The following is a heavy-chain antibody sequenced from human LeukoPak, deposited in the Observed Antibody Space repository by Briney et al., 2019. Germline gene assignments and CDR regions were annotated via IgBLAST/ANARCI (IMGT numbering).Heavy chain of an antibody. CDR3: AREATIFGPRLYYFDY. J-gene: IGHJ4*02. CDR1: GFTFSSYW. V-gene: IGHV3-7*01. Sequence: PGGSLRLSCAASGFTFSSYWMSWVRQAPGKGLEWVANIKQDGSEKYYVDSVKGRFTISRDNAKNSLYLQMNSLRAEDTAVYYCAREATIFGPRLYYFDYWGQGTLVTVSS. CDR2: IKQDGSEK. D-gene: IGHD3-3*01.